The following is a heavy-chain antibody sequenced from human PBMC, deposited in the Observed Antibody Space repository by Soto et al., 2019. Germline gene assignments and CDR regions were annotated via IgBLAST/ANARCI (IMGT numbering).Heavy chain of an antibody. CDR3: ARARGYSYGYVDY. J-gene: IGHJ4*02. Sequence: PGGSLRLSCAASGFTFSNAWMNWVRQAPGKGLEWVSYISTSGSTIYYADSVEGRFTISRDNAKNSLYLQMNSLRDEDTAVYYCARARGYSYGYVDYWGQGTLVTVSS. CDR1: GFTFSNAW. CDR2: ISTSGSTI. V-gene: IGHV3-48*02. D-gene: IGHD5-18*01.